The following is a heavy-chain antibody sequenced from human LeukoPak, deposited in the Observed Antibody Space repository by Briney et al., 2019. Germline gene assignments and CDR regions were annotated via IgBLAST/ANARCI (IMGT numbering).Heavy chain of an antibody. CDR2: ISGSGSST. D-gene: IGHD4-17*01. CDR3: AKDRRRTTVTSFDY. Sequence: PGGSLRLSCAASGFTFSSYAMSWVRQAPEKGLECVSAISGSGSSTYYVDSVKGRFTISRDNSKNTLYLQMNNLRAEDTALYYCAKDRRRTTVTSFDYWGQGTLVTVSS. V-gene: IGHV3-23*01. CDR1: GFTFSSYA. J-gene: IGHJ4*02.